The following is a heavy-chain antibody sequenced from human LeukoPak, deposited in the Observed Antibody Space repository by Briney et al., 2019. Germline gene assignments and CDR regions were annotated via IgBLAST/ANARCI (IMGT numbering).Heavy chain of an antibody. V-gene: IGHV4-59*01. D-gene: IGHD3-3*01. Sequence: SETLSLTCAVYGGSFSGYYWSWIRQPPGKGLEWIGYIYYSGSTNYNPSLKSRVTISVDTSKNQFSLKLSSVTAADTAVYYCARDRSAGIWGQGTMVTVSS. J-gene: IGHJ3*02. CDR2: IYYSGST. CDR3: ARDRSAGI. CDR1: GGSFSGYY.